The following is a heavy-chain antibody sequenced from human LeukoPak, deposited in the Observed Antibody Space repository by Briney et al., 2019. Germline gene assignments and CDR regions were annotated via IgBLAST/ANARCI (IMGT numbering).Heavy chain of an antibody. J-gene: IGHJ2*01. V-gene: IGHV3-64*01. Sequence: PGGSLRLSCAASGFTFSSYAMHWVRQAPGKELEYVSAISSNGGSTYYANSVKGRFTISRDNSKNTLYLQMGSLRAEDMAVYYCARALLPGSAYWYFDLWGRGTLVTVSS. D-gene: IGHD3-10*01. CDR3: ARALLPGSAYWYFDL. CDR1: GFTFSSYA. CDR2: ISSNGGST.